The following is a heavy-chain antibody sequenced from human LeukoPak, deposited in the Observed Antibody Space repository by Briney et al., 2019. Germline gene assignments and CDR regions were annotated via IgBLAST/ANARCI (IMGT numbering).Heavy chain of an antibody. CDR2: ISSSGSTI. V-gene: IGHV3-48*03. CDR1: GFTFSSYE. Sequence: GGSLRLSCAASGFTFSSYEMNWVRQAPGKGLEWVSYISSSGSTIYYADSVKGRFTISRDNSKNTLYLQMNSLRAEDTAVYYCAKAKVANYYDSSGFSYYFDYWGQGTLVTVSS. CDR3: AKAKVANYYDSSGFSYYFDY. D-gene: IGHD3-22*01. J-gene: IGHJ4*02.